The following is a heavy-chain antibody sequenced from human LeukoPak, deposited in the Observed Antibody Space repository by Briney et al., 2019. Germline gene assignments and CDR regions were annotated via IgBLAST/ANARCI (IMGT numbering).Heavy chain of an antibody. CDR3: ARLLGWSGPINWFDP. V-gene: IGHV4-59*08. CDR2: VYYSGIA. CDR1: GGSISSDY. Sequence: KSSETLSLTCTVSGGSISSDYWSWIRQPPGKGLEWIGYVYYSGIANYNPSLKSRVTISVGTSKNHFSLKLTSVTAADTPVYYCARLLGWSGPINWFDPWGRGTLVTVSS. J-gene: IGHJ5*02. D-gene: IGHD3-3*01.